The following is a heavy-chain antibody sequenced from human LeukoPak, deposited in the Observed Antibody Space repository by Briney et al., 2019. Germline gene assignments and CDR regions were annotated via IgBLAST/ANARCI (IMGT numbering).Heavy chain of an antibody. V-gene: IGHV4-34*01. CDR2: INHSGSS. J-gene: IGHJ4*02. Sequence: PSETLSLTCAVYGGSSSGYYWSWIRQPPGKGLEWIGEINHSGSSNYNPSLKSRVTISVDTSKNQFSLKLSSVTAADTAVYYCARGWGSGWYKDWGQGTLVTVSS. CDR3: ARGWGSGWYKD. D-gene: IGHD6-19*01. CDR1: GGSSSGYY.